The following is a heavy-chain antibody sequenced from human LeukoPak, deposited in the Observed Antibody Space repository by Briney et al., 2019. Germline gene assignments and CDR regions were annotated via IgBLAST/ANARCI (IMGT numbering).Heavy chain of an antibody. Sequence: PSETLSLTCAVSGYSISSGYYWGWIRQPPGKGLEWIGSLYHSGSTYYNPSLKNRVTIPVDPPKNQFSLKLAPVTAADTAGYYCARHSPGVLRYYYYYMDVWGKGTTVTVSS. CDR2: LYHSGST. CDR1: GYSISSGYY. CDR3: ARHSPGVLRYYYYYMDV. D-gene: IGHD2/OR15-2a*01. J-gene: IGHJ6*03. V-gene: IGHV4-38-2*01.